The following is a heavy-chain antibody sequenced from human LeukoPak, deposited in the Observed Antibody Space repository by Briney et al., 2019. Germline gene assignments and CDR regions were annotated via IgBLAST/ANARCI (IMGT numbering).Heavy chain of an antibody. D-gene: IGHD3-22*01. J-gene: IGHJ4*02. CDR1: GGTFSSYA. CDR3: ARTPKSETYYYDSSGYSPFDY. V-gene: IGHV1-69*05. CDR2: TIPIFGTA. Sequence: ASVKVSCKASGGTFSSYAISWVRQAPGQGLEWMGGTIPIFGTANYAQKFQGRVTITTDESTSTAYMELSSLRSEDTAVYYCARTPKSETYYYDSSGYSPFDYWGQGTLVTVSS.